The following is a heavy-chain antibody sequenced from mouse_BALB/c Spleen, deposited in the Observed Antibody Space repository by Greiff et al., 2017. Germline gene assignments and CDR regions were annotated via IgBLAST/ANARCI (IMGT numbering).Heavy chain of an antibody. V-gene: IGHV8-11*01. CDR3: ARIETARYFDV. CDR1: GFSLSTYGIG. CDR2: IWWNDNK. D-gene: IGHD1-2*01. J-gene: IGHJ1*01. Sequence: QVTLKVSGPGILQPSQTLSLTCSFSGFSLSTYGIGVGWIRQPSGKGLEWLAHIWWNDNKYYNTALKSRLTISKDTSNNQVFLKIASVDTADTATYYCARIETARYFDVWGAGTTVTVSS.